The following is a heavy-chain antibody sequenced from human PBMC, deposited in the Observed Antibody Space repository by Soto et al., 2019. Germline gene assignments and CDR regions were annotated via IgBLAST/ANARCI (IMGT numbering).Heavy chain of an antibody. J-gene: IGHJ5*02. D-gene: IGHD2-15*01. CDR2: IYYSGST. V-gene: IGHV4-39*01. CDR1: GGSISSSSYY. CDR3: ARQVVAYCSGGSCYSPTRHWFDP. Sequence: QLQLQESGPGLVKPSETLSLTCTVSGGSISSSSYYWGWIRQPPGKGLEWIGSIYYSGSTYYNPSRRSRVTLSVDTSKHQFSLKLSSVTAADTAVYDCARQVVAYCSGGSCYSPTRHWFDPWGQGTLVTVSS.